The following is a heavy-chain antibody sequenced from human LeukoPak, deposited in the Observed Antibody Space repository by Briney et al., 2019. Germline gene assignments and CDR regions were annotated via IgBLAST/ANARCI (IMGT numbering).Heavy chain of an antibody. D-gene: IGHD3-16*01. CDR2: ISYSGST. CDR3: ARHYGP. J-gene: IGHJ5*02. V-gene: IGHV4-61*08. CDR1: GGSVSGGDYC. Sequence: ESSETLSLTCTVSGGSVSGGDYCWSWIRQPPGKELEWIGYISYSGSTNYNPSLKSRVTISVDTSKNQFSLKLNSVTAADTAVYYCARHYGPWGQGTLVTVSS.